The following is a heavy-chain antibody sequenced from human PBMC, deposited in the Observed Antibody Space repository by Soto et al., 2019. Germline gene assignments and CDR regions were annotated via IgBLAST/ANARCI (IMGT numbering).Heavy chain of an antibody. CDR3: ARGHGRFAH. Sequence: PSETLSLTCDVSGGSFTGYYWSWIRQPPGKGLEWIGEINHSGFTNYNPSLTGRVTISLDTSKSQFSLKLSSLTAADTAFYFCARGHGRFAHWGQGTLVTSPQ. J-gene: IGHJ4*02. CDR1: GGSFTGYY. V-gene: IGHV4-34*01. CDR2: INHSGFT.